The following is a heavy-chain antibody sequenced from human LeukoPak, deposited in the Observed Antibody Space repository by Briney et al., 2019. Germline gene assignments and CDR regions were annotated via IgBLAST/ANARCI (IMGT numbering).Heavy chain of an antibody. J-gene: IGHJ4*02. V-gene: IGHV3-30-3*01. D-gene: IGHD3-9*01. CDR3: ARDSTDDILTGYYTYPDY. Sequence: SGGSLRLSCAASGFTFSSYAMHWVRQAPGKGLEWVAVISYDGSNKYYADSVKGRFTISRDNSKNTLYLQMNSLRAEDTAVYYCARDSTDDILTGYYTYPDYRGQGTLVTVSS. CDR1: GFTFSSYA. CDR2: ISYDGSNK.